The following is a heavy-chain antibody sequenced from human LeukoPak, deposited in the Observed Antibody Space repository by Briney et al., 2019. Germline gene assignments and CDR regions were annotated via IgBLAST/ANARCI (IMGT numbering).Heavy chain of an antibody. CDR3: ARPGYFGGVIVPSAY. J-gene: IGHJ4*02. CDR2: INPSSGDT. V-gene: IGHV1-2*02. Sequence: GASVKVSCKASGYTFTCYYIHWVGQAPGQGLEWMGWINPSSGDTNYAQNFQGRVTMTRDTSISTAYMELSRLTSDDTAVYYCARPGYFGGVIVPSAYWGQGTLVTVSS. D-gene: IGHD3-16*02. CDR1: GYTFTCYY.